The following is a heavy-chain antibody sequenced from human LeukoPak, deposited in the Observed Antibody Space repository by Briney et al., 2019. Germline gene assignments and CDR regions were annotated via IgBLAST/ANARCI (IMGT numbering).Heavy chain of an antibody. D-gene: IGHD3-10*01. CDR1: GFTFSRND. CDR2: ISYDGSNK. CDR3: AKTYYYTSGSYSD. V-gene: IGHV3-30*18. Sequence: GGSLRLSCAASGFTFSRNDMHWGRQAPGKGLEWGAVISYDGSNKYYAESVKGRFTISRDNSKNTLYLQMNSLRAEDTAVYYCAKTYYYTSGSYSDWGQGTLVTVSS. J-gene: IGHJ4*02.